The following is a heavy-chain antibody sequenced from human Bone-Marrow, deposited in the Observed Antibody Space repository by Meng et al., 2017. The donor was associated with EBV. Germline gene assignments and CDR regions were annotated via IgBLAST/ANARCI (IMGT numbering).Heavy chain of an antibody. D-gene: IGHD6-6*01. CDR3: ARDGYSSSSMDY. CDR2: ISSSSSYI. V-gene: IGHV3-21*01. CDR1: GFTFSSYS. Sequence: EVPLVESGGGLVKPGGSLTLPCAASGFTFSSYSMNWVRQAPGKGLEWVSSISSSSSYIYYADSVKGRFTISRDNAKNSLYLQMNSLRAEDTAVYYCARDGYSSSSMDYWGQGTMVTVSS. J-gene: IGHJ4*02.